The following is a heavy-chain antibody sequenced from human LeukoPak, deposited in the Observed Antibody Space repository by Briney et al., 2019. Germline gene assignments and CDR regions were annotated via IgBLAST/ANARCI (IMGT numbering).Heavy chain of an antibody. J-gene: IGHJ3*02. D-gene: IGHD4-23*01. Sequence: GASVNVSCKAPGYTFTTYYMHWVRQAPGQGLEWMGLINPSGGSTTYVQKFQGRVRMTRDTSTSTVYMELGSLRSEDTAVYYCARAGLMVTPTYTFDIWGQGTMVTVSS. V-gene: IGHV1-46*01. CDR2: INPSGGST. CDR1: GYTFTTYY. CDR3: ARAGLMVTPTYTFDI.